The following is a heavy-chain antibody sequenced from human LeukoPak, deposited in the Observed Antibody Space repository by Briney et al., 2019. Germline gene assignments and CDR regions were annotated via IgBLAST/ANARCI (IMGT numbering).Heavy chain of an antibody. CDR2: IWYDGSNK. V-gene: IGHV3-33*01. D-gene: IGHD1-1*01. J-gene: IGHJ6*02. CDR3: ARVLYYYYGMDV. CDR1: GFTFSSYG. Sequence: PGGSLRLSCAASGFTFSSYGMHWVRQAPGKGLEWVAVIWYDGSNKYYADSVKGRLTISRDNSKNTLYLQMNSLRAEDTAVYYCARVLYYYYGMDVWGQGTTVTVSS.